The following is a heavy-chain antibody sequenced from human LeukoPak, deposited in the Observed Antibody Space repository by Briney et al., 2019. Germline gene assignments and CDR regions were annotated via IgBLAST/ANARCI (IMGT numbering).Heavy chain of an antibody. CDR1: GFTFSSYS. J-gene: IGHJ4*02. CDR3: ARLQKRDSRDY. V-gene: IGHV3-48*02. D-gene: IGHD5-24*01. CDR2: ISSTSSTI. Sequence: GGSLRFSCAASGFTFSSYSMSWVCQAPGKGLEWVSYISSTSSTIYYADSVKGRFTISRDNAKNSLYLQMNRLRDEDTALYYCARLQKRDSRDYWGQGTLVTVSS.